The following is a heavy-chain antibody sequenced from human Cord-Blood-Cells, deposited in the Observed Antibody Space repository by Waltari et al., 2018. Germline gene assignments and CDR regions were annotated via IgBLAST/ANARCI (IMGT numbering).Heavy chain of an antibody. J-gene: IGHJ6*04. D-gene: IGHD2-15*01. Sequence: QVQLQESGPGLVKPSETLSLTCPVSGGSISRSYLSWIRRPAGKGLEWIGRIYTRESTNYNPSLKSRVTMSVDTSKNQFSLKLSSVTAADTAVYYCARGNVEEMDVWGKGTTVTVSS. CDR3: ARGNVEEMDV. V-gene: IGHV4-4*07. CDR1: GGSISRSY. CDR2: IYTREST.